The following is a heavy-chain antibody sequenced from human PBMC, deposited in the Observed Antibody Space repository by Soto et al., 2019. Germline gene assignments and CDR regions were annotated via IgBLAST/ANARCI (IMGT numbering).Heavy chain of an antibody. CDR2: IDYSGST. J-gene: IGHJ4*02. D-gene: IGHD3-9*01. Sequence: SETLSLTCTVSGGSISSNYWSWIRQPPGKGLEYIGYIDYSGSTHYKASLKSRVTISVDTSKNQFSLKLSSVTAADTAIYYCARHRTGLDSWGQGTLVTVSS. CDR3: ARHRTGLDS. CDR1: GGSISSNY. V-gene: IGHV4-59*08.